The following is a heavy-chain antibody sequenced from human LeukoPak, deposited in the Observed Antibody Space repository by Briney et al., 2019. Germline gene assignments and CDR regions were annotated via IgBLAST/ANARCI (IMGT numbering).Heavy chain of an antibody. CDR2: IYYSGST. Sequence: SETLSLTCTVSGGSISSYYWSWIRQPPGKGLEWVGYIYYSGSTNYTPSLKSRVTISVDTSKNQFSLKLSSVTAADTAVYYCARCGYNRPQWFDPWGQGTLVAVSS. V-gene: IGHV4-59*01. D-gene: IGHD5-24*01. J-gene: IGHJ5*02. CDR3: ARCGYNRPQWFDP. CDR1: GGSISSYY.